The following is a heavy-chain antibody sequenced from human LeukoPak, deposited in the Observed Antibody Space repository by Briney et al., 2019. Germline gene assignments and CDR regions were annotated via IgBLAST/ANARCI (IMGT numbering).Heavy chain of an antibody. CDR1: GGSISRYY. V-gene: IGHV4-59*12. J-gene: IGHJ5*02. CDR2: IYYSGST. Sequence: SETLSLTCTVSGGSISRYYWSWIRQPPGKGLEWIGYIYYSGSTNYNPSLKSRVTISVDTSKNQFSLKLSSVTAADTAVYYCARAGRFGYYYGSGSKGNWFDPWGQGTLVTVSS. CDR3: ARAGRFGYYYGSGSKGNWFDP. D-gene: IGHD3-10*01.